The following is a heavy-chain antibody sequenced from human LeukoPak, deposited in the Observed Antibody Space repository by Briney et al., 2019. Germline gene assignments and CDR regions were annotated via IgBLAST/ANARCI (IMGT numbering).Heavy chain of an antibody. CDR1: GFTFSTYS. D-gene: IGHD2-21*02. CDR2: ISGGSSAT. J-gene: IGHJ4*02. CDR3: ARDRDWAFDY. V-gene: IGHV3-48*02. Sequence: GGSLRLSCAASGFTFSTYSMNWVRQTPGKGLEWVSYISGGSSATVYADSVKGRLTISRDNAKDSMYLHMNGLRDEDTAVYYCARDRDWAFDYWGQGTLLTVSS.